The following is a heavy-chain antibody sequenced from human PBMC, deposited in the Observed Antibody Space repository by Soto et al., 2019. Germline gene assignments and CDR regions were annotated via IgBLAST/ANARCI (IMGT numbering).Heavy chain of an antibody. CDR2: ISGYGGST. Sequence: EVQLLESGGGLVQPGGSLRLSCAASGFTFSSCAMGWVRQAPGTGVEWVSGISGYGGSTYYADSVKGGFTISRDTSKNTLYLQMNSLRAEDTAVYYCAKDVGDGNDYYDFWGQGTLVTVSS. CDR1: GFTFSSCA. D-gene: IGHD3-22*01. CDR3: AKDVGDGNDYYDF. J-gene: IGHJ4*02. V-gene: IGHV3-23*01.